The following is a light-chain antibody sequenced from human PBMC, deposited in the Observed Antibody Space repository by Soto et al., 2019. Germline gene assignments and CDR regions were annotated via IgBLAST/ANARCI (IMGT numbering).Light chain of an antibody. CDR3: CSYAGSSTVV. Sequence: QSALTQPASVSGSPGQSITISCTGTSSDVGSYNLVSWYQKHPGTAPKLMIYEGSKRPSGVSNRCSGSKSGNTAYLTISGLQAEYEADYYCCSYAGSSTVVFGGGTKLTVL. CDR1: SSDVGSYNL. J-gene: IGLJ2*01. V-gene: IGLV2-23*01. CDR2: EGS.